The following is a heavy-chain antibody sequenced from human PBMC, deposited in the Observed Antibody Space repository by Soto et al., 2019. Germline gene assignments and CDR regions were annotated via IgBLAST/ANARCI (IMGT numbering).Heavy chain of an antibody. Sequence: PGGSLRLSCVASEFTFRNYPMTWVRQTPGEGLDWVATISHDGSQRYHADSVKGRFTISRDNAKNSLYLQMNSLRAEDTAVYYCARVYYDYIWGSYPLNYWGQGTLVTVSS. D-gene: IGHD3-16*02. J-gene: IGHJ4*02. V-gene: IGHV3-21*01. CDR2: ISHDGSQR. CDR3: ARVYYDYIWGSYPLNY. CDR1: EFTFRNYP.